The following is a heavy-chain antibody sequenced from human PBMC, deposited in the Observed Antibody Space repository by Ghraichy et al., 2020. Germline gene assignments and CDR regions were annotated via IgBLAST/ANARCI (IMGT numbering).Heavy chain of an antibody. Sequence: GESLRLSCAASGFTFSSSAMHWVRQAPGKGLEWVAFIRYDGNNKFYADSVKGRFTISRDNSKNTLYLQMNSLRAEDTAVYYCAKSPLSGCSGGYCYFNYYMDVWGKGTTVTVSS. CDR2: IRYDGNNK. J-gene: IGHJ6*03. V-gene: IGHV3-30*02. CDR1: GFTFSSSA. CDR3: AKSPLSGCSGGYCYFNYYMDV. D-gene: IGHD2-21*01.